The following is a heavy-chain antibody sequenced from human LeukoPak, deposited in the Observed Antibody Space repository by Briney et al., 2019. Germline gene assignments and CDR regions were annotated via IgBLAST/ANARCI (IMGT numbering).Heavy chain of an antibody. V-gene: IGHV3-48*04. CDR1: GFTFKSYS. CDR2: ISSISRVI. CDR3: ARDLVFV. J-gene: IGHJ6*04. D-gene: IGHD2-21*01. Sequence: HSGGSLRLSCAASGFTFKSYSMNWVRQAPGKGPEWISYISSISRVIYYADSVKGRFTISRDNAKNSLYLQMNSLRAEDTAVYYCARDLVFVWGKGTTVTVSS.